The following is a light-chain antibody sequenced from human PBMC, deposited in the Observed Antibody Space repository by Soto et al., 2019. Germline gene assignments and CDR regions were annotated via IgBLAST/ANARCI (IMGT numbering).Light chain of an antibody. CDR1: QTIGDT. J-gene: IGKJ4*01. CDR2: DTS. CDR3: QPYNSYSLT. V-gene: IGKV3-15*01. Sequence: VMRQSPATLSGSPGDGVTLSCRASQTIGDTLAWYQHKPGQAPRLLIYDTSTRATGVPTRFSGSRSGAEFTLTISSLQPEDFAAYYCQPYNSYSLTFGEGTKVDIK.